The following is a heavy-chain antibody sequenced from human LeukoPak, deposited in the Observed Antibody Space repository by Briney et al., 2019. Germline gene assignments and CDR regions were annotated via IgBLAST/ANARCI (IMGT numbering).Heavy chain of an antibody. CDR1: GFTFTSSA. CDR2: IVVGSGNT. D-gene: IGHD3-16*02. CDR3: AAGYYDYVWGSYREYYFDY. V-gene: IGHV1-58*02. Sequence: GTSVKVSCKASGFTFTSSAMQWVRQARGQRLEWIGWIVVGSGNTNYAQKFQERVTITRDMSTSTAYMELSSLRPEDTAVYYCAAGYYDYVWGSYREYYFDYWGQGTLVTVSS. J-gene: IGHJ4*02.